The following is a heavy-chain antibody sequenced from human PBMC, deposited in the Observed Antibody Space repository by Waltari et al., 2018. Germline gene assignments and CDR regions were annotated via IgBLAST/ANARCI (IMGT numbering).Heavy chain of an antibody. D-gene: IGHD6-19*01. CDR1: GGSISSSSYY. CDR3: ARAALGAVAGNDY. CDR2: IYYSGST. V-gene: IGHV4-61*05. J-gene: IGHJ4*02. Sequence: QLQLQESGPGLVKPSETLSLTCTVSGGSISSSSYYWGWIRQPPGKGLEWIGYIYYSGSTNYNPSLKSRVTISVDTSKNQFSLKLSSVTAADTAVYYCARAALGAVAGNDYWGQGTLVTVSS.